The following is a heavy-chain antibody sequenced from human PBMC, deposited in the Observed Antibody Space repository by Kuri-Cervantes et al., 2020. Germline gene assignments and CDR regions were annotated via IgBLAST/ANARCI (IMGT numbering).Heavy chain of an antibody. V-gene: IGHV4-4*02. CDR3: AALKDVGSWHFDY. CDR2: IYYSGST. Sequence: GSLRLSCAVSGGSISSSNWWSWVRQHPGKGLEWIGYIYYSGSTYYNPSLKSRVTISVDTSKNQFSLKLSSVTAADTAVYYCAALKDVGSWHFDYWGQGTLVTVSS. CDR1: GGSISSSNW. J-gene: IGHJ4*02. D-gene: IGHD6-13*01.